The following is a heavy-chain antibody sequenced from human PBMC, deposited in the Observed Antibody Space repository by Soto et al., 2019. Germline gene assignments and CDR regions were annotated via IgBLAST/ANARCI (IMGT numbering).Heavy chain of an antibody. J-gene: IGHJ4*02. CDR1: GFTFSSYA. CDR3: AKVVSYDYIWGSYRYGY. D-gene: IGHD3-16*02. CDR2: ISGSGGST. Sequence: EVQLLESGGGLVQPGGSLILSCAASGFTFSSYAMSWVRQAPGKGLEWVSAISGSGGSTYYADSVKGRFTISRDNSKNTLYLQMNSLRAEDTAVYYCAKVVSYDYIWGSYRYGYWGQGTLVTVSS. V-gene: IGHV3-23*01.